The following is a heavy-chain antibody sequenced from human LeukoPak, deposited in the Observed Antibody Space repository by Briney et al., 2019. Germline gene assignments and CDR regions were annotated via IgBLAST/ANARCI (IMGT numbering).Heavy chain of an antibody. V-gene: IGHV1-18*01. Sequence: ASLKVSCKTSGYAFKNYAITCVRLSPGQGPEWLGVIRTYDGDTTYAPKLQGRVTMTTDTSTRTIYLDMRNLTSDDTAVYYCARALSGNYGRVYFTEFDDWGQGTLVTVSS. CDR2: IRTYDGDT. CDR1: GYAFKNYA. CDR3: ARALSGNYGRVYFTEFDD. D-gene: IGHD2/OR15-2a*01. J-gene: IGHJ4*02.